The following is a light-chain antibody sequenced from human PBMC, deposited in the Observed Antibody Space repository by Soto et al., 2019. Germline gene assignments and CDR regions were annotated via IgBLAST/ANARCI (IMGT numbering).Light chain of an antibody. CDR2: GAS. J-gene: IGKJ1*01. CDR3: QQYYNWPRT. Sequence: VWKQSPGTLSLHKGDTATLSCRASQSLGSDLAWYQQKPGQAPRLLIFGASARPTGIPARISGSGSGTEFTLTISSLRSEDFAAYFCQQYYNWPRTFGQRTMV. CDR1: QSLGSD. V-gene: IGKV3-15*01.